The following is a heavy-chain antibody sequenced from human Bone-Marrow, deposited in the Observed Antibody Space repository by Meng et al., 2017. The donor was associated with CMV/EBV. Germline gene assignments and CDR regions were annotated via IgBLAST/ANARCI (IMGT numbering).Heavy chain of an antibody. CDR3: AREDFWSGYIGYYYYYGMDV. Sequence: GGSLRLSCAASGFTFSSYAMHWVRQAPGKGLEWVAVISYDGSNKYYADSVKGRFTISRDNSKNTLYLQMNSLRAEDTAVYYCAREDFWSGYIGYYYYYGMDVWGQGTTVTVSS. CDR1: GFTFSSYA. CDR2: ISYDGSNK. V-gene: IGHV3-30-3*01. D-gene: IGHD3-3*01. J-gene: IGHJ6*02.